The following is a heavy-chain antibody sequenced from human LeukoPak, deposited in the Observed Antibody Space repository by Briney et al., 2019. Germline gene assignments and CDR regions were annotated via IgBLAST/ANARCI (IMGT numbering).Heavy chain of an antibody. CDR3: ARDLRVDVYWWLFHDY. D-gene: IGHD3-22*01. V-gene: IGHV1-69*05. Sequence: VASVKVSCKASGGTFSSYAIGWVRQAPGQGLEWVGRIIPIFGTANYAQKFQGRVTITTDESTSTAYMELSSLRSEDTAVYYCARDLRVDVYWWLFHDYWGQGTLVTVSS. CDR2: IIPIFGTA. J-gene: IGHJ4*02. CDR1: GGTFSSYA.